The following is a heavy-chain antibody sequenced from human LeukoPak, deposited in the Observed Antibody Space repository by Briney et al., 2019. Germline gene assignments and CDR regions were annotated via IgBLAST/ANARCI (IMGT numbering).Heavy chain of an antibody. V-gene: IGHV4-59*11. CDR3: ARDRGVVREKMDAFDI. CDR1: GGSISSHY. Sequence: PSETLSLTCTVSGGSISSHYWSWIRQPPGKGLEWIGYIYYSGSTNYNPSLKSRVTISVDTSKNQFSLKLSSVTAADTAVYYCARDRGVVREKMDAFDIWGQGTMVTVSS. CDR2: IYYSGST. J-gene: IGHJ3*02. D-gene: IGHD3-10*01.